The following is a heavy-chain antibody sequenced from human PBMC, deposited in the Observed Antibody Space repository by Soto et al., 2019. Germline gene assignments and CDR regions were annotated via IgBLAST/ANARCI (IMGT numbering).Heavy chain of an antibody. J-gene: IGHJ4*02. Sequence: QVQLVDSGGGVVQPGRSLRLSCVASGFSFSNHDMDWVRQAPGKELEWVASIGYDGNKRSYADSVKGRFTISRDNSKNSHYPYFISLSANSTAVYYCARDQLRTTLFLSDYWGQGTLVTVSS. CDR1: GFSFSNHD. V-gene: IGHV3-33*01. D-gene: IGHD1-1*01. CDR3: ARDQLRTTLFLSDY. CDR2: IGYDGNKR.